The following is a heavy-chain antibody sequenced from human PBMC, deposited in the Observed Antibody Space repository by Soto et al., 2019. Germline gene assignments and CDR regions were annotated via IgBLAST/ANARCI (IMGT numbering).Heavy chain of an antibody. V-gene: IGHV1-46*03. CDR2: INPSRGTT. CDR1: GYTFITYF. J-gene: IGHJ5*02. D-gene: IGHD6-6*01. Sequence: VASVKVSCKASGYTFITYFMHWVRQAPGQGLEWMGVINPSRGTTTYAQKFQDRVTTTRDTSASTVYMELSSLRSEDTAMYYCARSYISSSYWFDPWGQGTLVTVSS. CDR3: ARSYISSSYWFDP.